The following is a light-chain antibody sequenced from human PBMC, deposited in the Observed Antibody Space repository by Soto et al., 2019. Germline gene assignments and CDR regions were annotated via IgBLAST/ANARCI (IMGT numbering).Light chain of an antibody. CDR1: QSISSW. V-gene: IGKV1-5*03. Sequence: DIQMTQSPSTLSASVGDRVTITCRASQSISSWLAWYQQKPGKAPKLLIYKASSLESGVPSRFSSSGYGTEFTLTISSLQPDDFATFYCQQYNTYSPLTFGGGTKVEIK. J-gene: IGKJ4*01. CDR3: QQYNTYSPLT. CDR2: KAS.